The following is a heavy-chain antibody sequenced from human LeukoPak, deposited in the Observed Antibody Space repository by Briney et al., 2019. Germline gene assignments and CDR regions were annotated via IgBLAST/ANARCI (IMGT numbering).Heavy chain of an antibody. CDR2: IYDSGST. CDR3: ARGGSGYDSFYYYGMDV. V-gene: IGHV4-59*01. D-gene: IGHD5-12*01. CDR1: GGSISSYY. J-gene: IGHJ6*02. Sequence: SETLSLTCTVSGGSISSYYWSWIRQPPGKGLEWIGYIYDSGSTNYNPSLKSRVTISVDTSKNQFSLKQSSVTAADTAVYYCARGGSGYDSFYYYGMDVWGQGTTVTVSS.